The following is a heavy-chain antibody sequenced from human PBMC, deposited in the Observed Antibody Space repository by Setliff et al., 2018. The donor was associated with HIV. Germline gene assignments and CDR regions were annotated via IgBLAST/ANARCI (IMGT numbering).Heavy chain of an antibody. V-gene: IGHV4-31*03. D-gene: IGHD2-2*01. Sequence: PSETLSLTCTASGGSISSGYYYWSWIRQHPGKGLEWIGYIYYSGNPFYNPSLRSRVTISLDTSKNQFSLKLSSVTAADTAVYYCARGFDYAQRPPLYYFDYWGQGTLVTVSS. J-gene: IGHJ4*02. CDR2: IYYSGNP. CDR1: GGSISSGYYY. CDR3: ARGFDYAQRPPLYYFDY.